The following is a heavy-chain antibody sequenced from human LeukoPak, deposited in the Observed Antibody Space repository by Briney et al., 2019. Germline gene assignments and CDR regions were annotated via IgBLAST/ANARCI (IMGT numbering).Heavy chain of an antibody. D-gene: IGHD1-26*01. CDR3: VKDSGSYSNDY. CDR1: GFTFSSYS. Sequence: PGGSLRLSCAASGFTFSSYSMNWVRQAPGKGLEWVSSISSSSSYIYFADSVKGRFTISRDNSKNTLYLQMKSLRAEDTAVYYCVKDSGSYSNDYWGQGTLVTVSS. CDR2: ISSSSSYI. V-gene: IGHV3-21*04. J-gene: IGHJ4*02.